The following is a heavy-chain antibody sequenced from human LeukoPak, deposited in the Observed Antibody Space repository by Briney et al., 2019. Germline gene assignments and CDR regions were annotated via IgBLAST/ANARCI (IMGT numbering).Heavy chain of an antibody. D-gene: IGHD2-15*01. Sequence: SETLSLTCTVSGGSITSGSYYWGWIRQPPGKGLEWIANIYYSGSTYYNPSLKSRVTMSVDASKNQFSLKLSSVTAADTAVYYCARAVCSGGSCYGNDYYYMDVWGKGTTVTVSS. V-gene: IGHV4-39*07. CDR3: ARAVCSGGSCYGNDYYYMDV. CDR1: GGSITSGSYY. J-gene: IGHJ6*03. CDR2: IYYSGST.